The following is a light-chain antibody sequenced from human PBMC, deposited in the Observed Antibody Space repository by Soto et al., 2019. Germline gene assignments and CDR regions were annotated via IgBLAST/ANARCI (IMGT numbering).Light chain of an antibody. J-gene: IGKJ1*01. CDR1: QTISSW. CDR3: QQYNTHWT. V-gene: IGKV1-5*03. Sequence: DIQMTQSPSTLSGSVGDRVTITCRASQTISSWLAWYQQKPGKAPKLLIYKASTLKSGVPSSFSGSGSGTEFTLTISSLKPDDFATYYCQQYNTHWTFGQGTQVDIK. CDR2: KAS.